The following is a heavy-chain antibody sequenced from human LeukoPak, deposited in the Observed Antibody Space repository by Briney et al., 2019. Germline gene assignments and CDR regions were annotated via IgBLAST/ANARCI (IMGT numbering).Heavy chain of an antibody. V-gene: IGHV3-23*01. CDR1: VFTFRSCA. J-gene: IGHJ4*02. Sequence: GGSLRLSCAPSVFTFRSCAMSWVRQAPGRGLEWVSTVSGSGSNTFYADSVKGRFTISRDNSKDALYLQMDSLRADDTAVYFCAKTPRGYTYVPDYWGQGTLVTVSS. CDR3: AKTPRGYTYVPDY. CDR2: VSGSGSNT. D-gene: IGHD5-18*01.